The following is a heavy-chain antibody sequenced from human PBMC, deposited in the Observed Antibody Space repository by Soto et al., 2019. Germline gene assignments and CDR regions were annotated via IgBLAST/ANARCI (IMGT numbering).Heavy chain of an antibody. CDR1: GFTVSSNY. Sequence: EVQLVESGGGLVQPGGSLRLSCAASGFTVSSNYMSWVRQAPGKGLEWVSVIYSGGSAYYADSVKGRFTISRDNSKNTLYLQMTSLRAEDTAVYYCARHGYSYGGGYFDYWSQGTLVTVSS. V-gene: IGHV3-66*04. CDR3: ARHGYSYGGGYFDY. J-gene: IGHJ4*02. D-gene: IGHD5-18*01. CDR2: IYSGGSA.